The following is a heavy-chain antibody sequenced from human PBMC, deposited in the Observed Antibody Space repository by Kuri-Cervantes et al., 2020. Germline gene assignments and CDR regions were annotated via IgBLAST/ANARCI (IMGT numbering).Heavy chain of an antibody. V-gene: IGHV1-58*01. CDR3: AADSGLDLSGYNFDY. CDR1: GFTFTSSA. J-gene: IGHJ4*02. CDR2: IVVGSGNT. D-gene: IGHD3-22*01. Sequence: SVKVSCKASGFTFTSSAVQWERQARGQRLEWIGWIVVGSGNTNYAQKFQERVTITRDMSTSTAYMELSSLRSEDTAVFYCAADSGLDLSGYNFDYWGQGTLVTVSS.